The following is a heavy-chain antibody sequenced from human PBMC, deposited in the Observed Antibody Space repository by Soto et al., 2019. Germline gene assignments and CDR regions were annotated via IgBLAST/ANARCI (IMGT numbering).Heavy chain of an antibody. D-gene: IGHD1-26*01. CDR1: GFTFSSYA. CDR3: ARGRGGSYFDY. CDR2: ISYDGRNK. Sequence: QVQLVESGGGVVQPGRSLRLSCAASGFTFSSYAMHWVRQAPGKGLEWVAVISYDGRNKYYADSVKGRFTISRDNSKNTLYLQMNSLRAEDTAVYYCARGRGGSYFDYWGQGTLVTVSS. V-gene: IGHV3-30*04. J-gene: IGHJ4*02.